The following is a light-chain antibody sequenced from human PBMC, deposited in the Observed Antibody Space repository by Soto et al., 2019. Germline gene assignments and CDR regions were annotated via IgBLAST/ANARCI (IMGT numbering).Light chain of an antibody. J-gene: IGLJ1*01. CDR1: SSNIGAGYD. CDR2: GNS. CDR3: QSYDSSLSGYV. Sequence: VLTQPPSVSGAPGQRVTISCTGSSSNIGAGYDVHWYQQLPGTAPKLLIYGNSNRPSGVPDRFSGSKSGTSGSLAITGLQAEDEADYYCQSYDSSLSGYVFGTGTKVTVL. V-gene: IGLV1-40*01.